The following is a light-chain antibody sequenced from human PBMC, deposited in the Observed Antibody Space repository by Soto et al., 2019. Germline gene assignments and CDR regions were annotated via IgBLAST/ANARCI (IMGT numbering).Light chain of an antibody. V-gene: IGKV3D-15*01. CDR3: QQYDKSPET. Sequence: EVVMTQSPATVSVSPGERATLSCRASQSVSTNLAWYQQKPGQAPRLLIYGASGRATAIPARFSGSGSGTEFTLTISSLQSEDCAIYYCQQYDKSPETFGQGTKVEIK. CDR2: GAS. CDR1: QSVSTN. J-gene: IGKJ1*01.